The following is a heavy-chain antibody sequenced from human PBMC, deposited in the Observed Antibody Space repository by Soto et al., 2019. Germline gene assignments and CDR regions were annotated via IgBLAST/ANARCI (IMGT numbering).Heavy chain of an antibody. J-gene: IGHJ4*02. Sequence: QVQLVQSGAEVKKPGSSVKVSCKASGGTFSSYTISWVRQAPGQGLEWMGRIIPILGIANYAQKFQGRVTXTADKSTSTAYVELSSLRSEDTAVYYCAMEYCSSTSCDRDYWGQGTLVTVSS. V-gene: IGHV1-69*02. CDR1: GGTFSSYT. CDR3: AMEYCSSTSCDRDY. CDR2: IIPILGIA. D-gene: IGHD2-2*02.